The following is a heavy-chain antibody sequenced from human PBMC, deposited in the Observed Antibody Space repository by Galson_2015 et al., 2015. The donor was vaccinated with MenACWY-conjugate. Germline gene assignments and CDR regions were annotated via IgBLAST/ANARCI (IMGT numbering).Heavy chain of an antibody. J-gene: IGHJ4*02. CDR2: IGSSGSST. CDR1: GFTFSNYA. Sequence: SLRLSCAASGFTFSNYAMSWVRQAPGKGLEWVSSIGSSGSSTDFADSVKGRFTISRDNSRNTLYLQMNSLRAGDTVVYYCANEGTSTSGWYFFDYWGQGTLVTVSS. CDR3: ANEGTSTSGWYFFDY. D-gene: IGHD6-19*01. V-gene: IGHV3-23*01.